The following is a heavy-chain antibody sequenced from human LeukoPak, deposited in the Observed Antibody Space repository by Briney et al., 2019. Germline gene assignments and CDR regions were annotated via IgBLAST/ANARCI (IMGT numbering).Heavy chain of an antibody. D-gene: IGHD2-2*01. CDR1: GGSISSYY. V-gene: IGHV4-59*01. CDR3: ASGTKLYCSSTSCYSAFDI. J-gene: IGHJ3*02. Sequence: SETLSLTCTVSGGSISSYYWSWIRQPPGKGLEWIGYIYYSGSTNYNPSLKSRVTISVDTSKNQFSLKLSSVTAADTAVYYRASGTKLYCSSTSCYSAFDIWGQGTMVTVSS. CDR2: IYYSGST.